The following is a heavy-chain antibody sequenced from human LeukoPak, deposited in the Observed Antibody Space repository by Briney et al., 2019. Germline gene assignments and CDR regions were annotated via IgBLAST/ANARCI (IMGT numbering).Heavy chain of an antibody. V-gene: IGHV1-2*02. D-gene: IGHD4-11*01. CDR1: GYTFTGYY. CDR2: INPNSGGT. Sequence: GASVKVSCKASGYTFTGYYMHWVRQAPGQGLEWTGWINPNSGGTNYAQKFQGRVTMTRDTSISTAYMELSRLRSDDTAVYYCARGGLSVDGKLPLQYVVSDYWGQGTLVTVSS. CDR3: ARGGLSVDGKLPLQYVVSDY. J-gene: IGHJ4*02.